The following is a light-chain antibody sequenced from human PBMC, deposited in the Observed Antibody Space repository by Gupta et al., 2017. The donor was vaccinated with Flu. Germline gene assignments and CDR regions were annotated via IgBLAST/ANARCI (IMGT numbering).Light chain of an antibody. V-gene: IGKV2-30*02. J-gene: IGKJ1*01. Sequence: PVIVGQTASISCGSGQSLVHRNGNTYLTWFQQRPGHSPRRLSYRVSNRDSGVTDRFSGSGSGTDFTLTISRVEAEEVGVYYCMQGTNGPPFGQGTRWKSN. CDR1: QSLVHRNGNTY. CDR3: MQGTNGPP. CDR2: RVS.